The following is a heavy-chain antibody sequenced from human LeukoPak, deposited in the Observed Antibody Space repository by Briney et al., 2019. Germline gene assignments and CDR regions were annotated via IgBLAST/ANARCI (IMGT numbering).Heavy chain of an antibody. J-gene: IGHJ5*02. CDR3: ARRVAKTFDP. D-gene: IGHD3-3*01. V-gene: IGHV4-39*01. CDR1: GGSISSSSYY. CDR2: IYYSGST. Sequence: PSETLSLTCTVSGGSISSSSYYWGWIRQPPGTGLEWIGSIYYSGSTYYNPSLKSRVTISVDTSKNQFSLKLSSETAADTAVYYCARRVAKTFDPWGQGTLVTVSS.